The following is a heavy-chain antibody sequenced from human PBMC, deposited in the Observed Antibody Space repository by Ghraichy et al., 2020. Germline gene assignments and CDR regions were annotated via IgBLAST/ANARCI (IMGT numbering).Heavy chain of an antibody. V-gene: IGHV3-21*01. D-gene: IGHD6-13*01. J-gene: IGHJ6*02. Sequence: GGSLRLSCAASGFTFSSYSMNWVRQAPGKGLEWVSSISSSSSYIYYADSVKGRFTISRDNAKNSLYLQMNSRRAEDTAVYYCARDQLAAAGSRYYYGMDVWGQGTTVTVSS. CDR3: ARDQLAAAGSRYYYGMDV. CDR1: GFTFSSYS. CDR2: ISSSSSYI.